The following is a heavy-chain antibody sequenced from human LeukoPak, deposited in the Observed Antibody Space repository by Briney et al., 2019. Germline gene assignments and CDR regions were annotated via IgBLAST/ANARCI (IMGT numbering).Heavy chain of an antibody. Sequence: SETLSLTCAVYGGSFSGYYWSWIRQPPGKGLEWIGEINHSGSTNYNPSLKSRVTISVDTSKNQFSLKLSPVTAADTAVYYCARESSWYNYNWFDPWGQGTLVTVSS. CDR3: ARESSWYNYNWFDP. CDR1: GGSFSGYY. CDR2: INHSGST. J-gene: IGHJ5*02. D-gene: IGHD6-13*01. V-gene: IGHV4-34*01.